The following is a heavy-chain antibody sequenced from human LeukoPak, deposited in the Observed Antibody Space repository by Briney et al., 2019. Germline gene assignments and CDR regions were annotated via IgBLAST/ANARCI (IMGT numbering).Heavy chain of an antibody. Sequence: GGSLRLSCAASGFKFYSYAMHWVRQAPGKGLEWVVSISFDGSEKYYRDSVKGRFTISRDNSKNTVSLQMNSLRPEDTAVYYCARSPGPAAVAFDYWGQGTLVTVSS. J-gene: IGHJ4*02. CDR2: ISFDGSEK. D-gene: IGHD6-13*01. CDR3: ARSPGPAAVAFDY. CDR1: GFKFYSYA. V-gene: IGHV3-30*04.